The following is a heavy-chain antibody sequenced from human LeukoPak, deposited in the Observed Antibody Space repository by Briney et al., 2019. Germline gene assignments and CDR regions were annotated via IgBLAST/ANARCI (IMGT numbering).Heavy chain of an antibody. CDR3: ATDYYDSSGYYSEGD. Sequence: GASVKVSCKASGGTFSSYAISWVRQAPGQGLEWMGGIIPIFGTANYAQKFQGRVTITADESTSTAYMELSSLRSEDTAVYYCATDYYDSSGYYSEGDWGQGTLVTVSS. D-gene: IGHD3-22*01. V-gene: IGHV1-69*13. CDR1: GGTFSSYA. J-gene: IGHJ4*02. CDR2: IIPIFGTA.